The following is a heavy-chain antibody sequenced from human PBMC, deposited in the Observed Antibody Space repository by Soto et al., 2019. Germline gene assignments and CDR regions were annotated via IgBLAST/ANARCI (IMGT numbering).Heavy chain of an antibody. J-gene: IGHJ4*02. CDR2: IRSKAYGGTT. D-gene: IGHD6-13*01. CDR3: TRPIAAAGPFDY. CDR1: GFTFGDYA. V-gene: IGHV3-49*03. Sequence: GESLKISCTASGFTFGDYAMSWFRQAPGKGLEWVGFIRSKAYGGTTEYAASVKGRFTISRDDSKSIAYLQMNSLKTEDTAVYYCTRPIAAAGPFDYWGQGTLVTVSS.